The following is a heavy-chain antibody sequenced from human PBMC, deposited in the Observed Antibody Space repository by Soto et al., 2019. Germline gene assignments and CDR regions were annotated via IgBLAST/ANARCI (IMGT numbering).Heavy chain of an antibody. V-gene: IGHV1-2*04. D-gene: IGHD2-2*01. CDR2: INPNSGGT. Sequence: GASVKVSCKASGYTFTGYYMHWVRQAPGQGLEWMGWINPNSGGTNYAQKFQGWVTMTRDTSISTAYMELSRLRSDDTAVYYCARGYCSSTSCYFAFDIWGQGTMVTVS. J-gene: IGHJ3*02. CDR1: GYTFTGYY. CDR3: ARGYCSSTSCYFAFDI.